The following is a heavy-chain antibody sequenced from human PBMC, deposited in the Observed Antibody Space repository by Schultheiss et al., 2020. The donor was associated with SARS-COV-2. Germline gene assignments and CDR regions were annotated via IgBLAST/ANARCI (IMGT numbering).Heavy chain of an antibody. CDR3: ARDPRSGWYFDY. CDR2: IYYSGST. J-gene: IGHJ4*02. CDR1: GGSFSGYY. D-gene: IGHD6-19*01. Sequence: LRLSCAVYGGSFSGYYWSWIRQPPGKGLEWIGYIYYSGSTNYNPSLKSRVTISVDTSKSQFSLKLSSVTAADTAVYYCARDPRSGWYFDYWGQGTLVTVSS. V-gene: IGHV4-34*09.